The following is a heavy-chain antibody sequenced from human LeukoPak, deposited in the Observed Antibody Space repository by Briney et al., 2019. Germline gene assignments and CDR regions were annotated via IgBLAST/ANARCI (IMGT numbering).Heavy chain of an antibody. V-gene: IGHV4-31*03. CDR1: GGSISSGVYY. Sequence: SSETLSLTCTVSGGSISSGVYYWSWIRQHPGKGLEWIGYIYYSGSTYYNPSLKSRVTISVDTSKNQFSLKLSSVTAADTAVYYCARDDSSGVFDYWGQGTLVTVSS. CDR2: IYYSGST. J-gene: IGHJ4*02. CDR3: ARDDSSGVFDY. D-gene: IGHD3-22*01.